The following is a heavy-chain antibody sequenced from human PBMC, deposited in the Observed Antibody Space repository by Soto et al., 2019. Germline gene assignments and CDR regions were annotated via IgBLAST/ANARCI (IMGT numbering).Heavy chain of an antibody. CDR3: AHRQRGEYSYGYGY. V-gene: IGHV2-5*02. J-gene: IGHJ4*02. D-gene: IGHD5-18*01. Sequence: QITLKESGPTLVKPTQPLTLTCTFSGFSISSSGMGVGWIRQPPGKALEWLALIYGDYDKRYSPSLQSRLTITKDPSKNQVVLTMTNMDPVDTATYYCAHRQRGEYSYGYGYWGQGALVTVSS. CDR1: GFSISSSGMG. CDR2: IYGDYDK.